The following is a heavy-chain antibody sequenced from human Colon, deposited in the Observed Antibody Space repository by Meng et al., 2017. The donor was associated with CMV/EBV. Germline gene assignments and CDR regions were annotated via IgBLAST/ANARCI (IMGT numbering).Heavy chain of an antibody. J-gene: IGHJ5*02. Sequence: SGGSISSGDYYWSSSRQPPEKGLEWIGYNYYSGSTYYHPSLKSRVTIAVDTSKNQFSLKLCFVTAADTALYYCASFHTDGWFGPWGQGTLVTVSS. CDR1: GGSISSGDYY. CDR3: ASFHTDGWFGP. V-gene: IGHV4-30-4*01. CDR2: NYYSGST. D-gene: IGHD2-8*02.